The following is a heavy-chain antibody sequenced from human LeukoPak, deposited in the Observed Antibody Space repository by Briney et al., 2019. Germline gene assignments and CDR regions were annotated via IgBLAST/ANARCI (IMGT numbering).Heavy chain of an antibody. Sequence: PSQTLSLTCTVSGGSISGGSYYWSWIRQPAGKGLEWIGRIYTSGSTNYNPSLKSRVTISVDTSRNQFSLKLSSVTAADTAVYYCARDRDIAVAGTGYYYYYMDVWGKGTTVTVSS. V-gene: IGHV4-61*02. CDR1: GGSISGGSYY. CDR2: IYTSGST. CDR3: ARDRDIAVAGTGYYYYYMDV. D-gene: IGHD6-19*01. J-gene: IGHJ6*03.